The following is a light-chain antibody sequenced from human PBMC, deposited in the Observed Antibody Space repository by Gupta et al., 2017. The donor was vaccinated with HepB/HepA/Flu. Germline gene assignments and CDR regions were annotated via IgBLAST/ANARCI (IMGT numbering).Light chain of an antibody. CDR2: RNN. CDR1: SSNIGRNY. CDR3: AAWDDRLSGWV. Sequence: QSVLTQPPSASGTPGHRVTISCSGSSSNIGRNYVYWYQQLPGKAPKLLIYRNNQRPSGVPDRFSGSKSGTSDSLAISGLRSEDEAEYYCAAWDDRLSGWVFGGGTKLTVL. J-gene: IGLJ2*01. V-gene: IGLV1-47*01.